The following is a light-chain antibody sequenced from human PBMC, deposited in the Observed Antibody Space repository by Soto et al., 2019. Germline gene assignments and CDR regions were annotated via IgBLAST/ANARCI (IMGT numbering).Light chain of an antibody. CDR2: TNN. CDR1: SSSIGSNS. V-gene: IGLV1-44*01. CDR3: AAWQGRRNLDD. Sequence: QSVLTQPPSASGTPGQRVTLSFSGRSSSIGSNSVNWYQQLPRTAPKVLIYTNNQRPSGRPDRFSGYKSGNSASLASIWLQSEDQGDFYCAAWQGRRNLDDLGTGIKVPVL. J-gene: IGLJ1*01.